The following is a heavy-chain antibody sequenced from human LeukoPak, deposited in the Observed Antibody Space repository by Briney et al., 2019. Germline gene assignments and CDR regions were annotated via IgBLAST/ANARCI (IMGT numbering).Heavy chain of an antibody. CDR1: GFIFRNYA. J-gene: IGHJ4*02. CDR3: GKAEAGTYYFDY. V-gene: IGHV3-23*01. Sequence: GGSLRLSCAASGFIFRNYAMRWVRQAPGKGLEWVSAISGGGGDRFYADSVKGRLTISRDNSKNTLYLQMSSLRVEDTAVYYCGKAEAGTYYFDYWGQGTLVTVSS. CDR2: ISGGGGDR. D-gene: IGHD6-19*01.